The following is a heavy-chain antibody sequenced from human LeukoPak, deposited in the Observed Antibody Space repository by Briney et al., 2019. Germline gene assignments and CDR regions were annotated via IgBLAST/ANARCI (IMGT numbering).Heavy chain of an antibody. CDR1: GFTFDDYA. Sequence: GRSLRLSCAASGFTFDDYAMHWVRQAPGKGLEWVSGISWNSGSIGYADSVKGRFTISRDNAKNSLYLQMNSLRAEDTALYYRAKKARTYYYDSSGPGAFDIWGQGTMVTVSS. V-gene: IGHV3-9*01. D-gene: IGHD3-22*01. CDR3: AKKARTYYYDSSGPGAFDI. CDR2: ISWNSGSI. J-gene: IGHJ3*02.